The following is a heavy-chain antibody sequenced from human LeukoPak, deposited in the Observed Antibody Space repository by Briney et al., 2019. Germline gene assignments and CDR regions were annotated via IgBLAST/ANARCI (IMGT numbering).Heavy chain of an antibody. CDR3: AKLPYYDILTGYYFDY. J-gene: IGHJ4*02. CDR1: GFTFSSYW. CDR2: INSDGSST. Sequence: GGSLRLSCAASGFTFSSYWMHWVRQAPGKGLVWVSRINSDGSSTTYADSVKGRFTISRDDSKNTLYLQMNSLRAEDTAVYYCAKLPYYDILTGYYFDYWGQGTLVTVSS. D-gene: IGHD3-9*01. V-gene: IGHV3-74*01.